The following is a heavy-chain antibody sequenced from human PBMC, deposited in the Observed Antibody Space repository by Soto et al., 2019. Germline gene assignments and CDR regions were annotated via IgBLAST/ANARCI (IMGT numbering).Heavy chain of an antibody. CDR3: AKDPRPYYDFWSGYLTHDN. CDR2: INAGNGNT. J-gene: IGHJ4*02. D-gene: IGHD3-3*01. V-gene: IGHV1-3*01. Sequence: GASVKVSCKASGYTFTSYAMHWVRQAPGQRLEWMGWINAGNGNTKYYADSVKGRFTVSRDNSKNTLYLQMNSLRAEDTAVYYCAKDPRPYYDFWSGYLTHDNWGQGTLVTVSS. CDR1: GYTFTSYA.